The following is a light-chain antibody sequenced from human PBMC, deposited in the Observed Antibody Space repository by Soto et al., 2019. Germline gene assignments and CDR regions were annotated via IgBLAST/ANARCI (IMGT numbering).Light chain of an antibody. Sequence: EIVMTQSPATLSVSPGERATLSCRASQSVRSNLAWYQQKPGQAPSLLIYGASTRATDIPVRFSGSGSGTEFTLTISSLQSEDFAIYYCQQYNNRPPWTFGQGTKVEI. CDR2: GAS. CDR3: QQYNNRPPWT. J-gene: IGKJ1*01. CDR1: QSVRSN. V-gene: IGKV3-15*01.